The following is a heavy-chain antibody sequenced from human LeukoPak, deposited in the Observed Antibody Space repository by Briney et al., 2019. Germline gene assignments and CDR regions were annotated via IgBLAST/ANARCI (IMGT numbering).Heavy chain of an antibody. Sequence: SETLSLTCAVYGGSFSGYYWSWIRQPPGKGLEWIGEINHSGSTNYNPSLKSRVTISVDTSKNQFSLKLSSVTAADTAVYYCAREGGYCSSTSCYAPYDYWGQGTQVTVSS. D-gene: IGHD2-2*01. V-gene: IGHV4-34*01. CDR3: AREGGYCSSTSCYAPYDY. CDR1: GGSFSGYY. J-gene: IGHJ4*02. CDR2: INHSGST.